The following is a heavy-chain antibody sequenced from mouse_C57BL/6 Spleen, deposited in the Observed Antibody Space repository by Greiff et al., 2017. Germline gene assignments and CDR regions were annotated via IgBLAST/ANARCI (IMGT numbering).Heavy chain of an antibody. Sequence: EVQLVESGGGLVKPGGSLKLSCAASGFTFSSYAMSWVRQTPEKRLEWVATISDGGSYTYYPDNVKGRFTISRDNAKNNLYLQMSHLKSEDTAMYYCARGNYGYWGQGTTLTVAS. CDR3: ARGNYGY. D-gene: IGHD2-1*01. CDR1: GFTFSSYA. J-gene: IGHJ2*01. V-gene: IGHV5-4*01. CDR2: ISDGGSYT.